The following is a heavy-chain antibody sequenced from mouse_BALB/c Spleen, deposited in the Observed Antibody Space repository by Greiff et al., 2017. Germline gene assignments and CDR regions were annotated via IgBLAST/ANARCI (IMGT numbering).Heavy chain of an antibody. CDR3: NARWRGMDY. Sequence: EVQLQQSGAELVRPGASVKLSCTASGFNFNDYYMHWVKQRPEQGLEWIGWIDPENGDTEYAPKFQGKATMTADTTSNTAYLQLSSLTSEDTAVYCGNARWRGMDYWGQGTSVTVSS. D-gene: IGHD2-3*01. V-gene: IGHV14-4*02. CDR1: GFNFNDYY. J-gene: IGHJ4*01. CDR2: IDPENGDT.